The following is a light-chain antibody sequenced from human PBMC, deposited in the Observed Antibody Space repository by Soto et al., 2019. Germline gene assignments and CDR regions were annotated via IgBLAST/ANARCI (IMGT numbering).Light chain of an antibody. V-gene: IGLV3-21*02. CDR2: DDS. Sequence: YELTKTSSVSVAPGQTARISCGGNNIGGKSVHWYQQKPGQAPVVVVYDDSDRPSGIPERFSGSNSGNTATLTISRVEAGDEADYHCQVWDDNSDHHVFGTGTKVTVL. CDR1: NIGGKS. CDR3: QVWDDNSDHHV. J-gene: IGLJ1*01.